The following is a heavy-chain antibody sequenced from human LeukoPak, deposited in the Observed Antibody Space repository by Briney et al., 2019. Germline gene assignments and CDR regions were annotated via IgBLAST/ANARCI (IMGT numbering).Heavy chain of an antibody. J-gene: IGHJ5*02. CDR1: GFTFSNYA. D-gene: IGHD2/OR15-2a*01. Sequence: GGSLRLSCAASGFTFSNYAMHWVRQAPGKGLEDGSHQYYADFVKGRFTISRDNSNNTVFLQMNSLRTEDTAVYYCARQRVGYFRSWGQGTLVTVSS. CDR3: ARQRVGYFRS. V-gene: IGHV3-30*01. CDR2: GSHQ.